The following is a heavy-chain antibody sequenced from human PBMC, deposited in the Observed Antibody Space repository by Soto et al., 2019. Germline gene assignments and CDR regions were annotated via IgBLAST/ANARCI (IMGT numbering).Heavy chain of an antibody. Sequence: EVQLLDSGGHLVQPGGSLRLSCVASGFTISNYAMSWVRQAPGKGLEWVSTLSDRTYYTDSVRGRFTISRDTSENTLYLQMNSLGVEDTAVYYCARSLGPSRHFFDHWGQGTLVTVSS. V-gene: IGHV3-23*01. J-gene: IGHJ4*02. CDR2: LSDRT. CDR3: ARSLGPSRHFFDH. CDR1: GFTISNYA. D-gene: IGHD3-16*01.